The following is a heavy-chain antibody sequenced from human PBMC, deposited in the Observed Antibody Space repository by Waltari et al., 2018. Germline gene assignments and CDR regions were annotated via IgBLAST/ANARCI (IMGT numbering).Heavy chain of an antibody. V-gene: IGHV2-26*01. CDR1: GFSLSNARMG. Sequence: QVTLKESGPVLVKPTETLTLTCTVSGFSLSNARMGVSWIRPPPGKALEWLAHIFSNDEKSYSTSLKSRLTISKDTSKSQVVLTMTNMDPVDTATYYCARAHDSSGYYLYYFDYWGQGTLVTVSS. CDR2: IFSNDEK. CDR3: ARAHDSSGYYLYYFDY. J-gene: IGHJ4*02. D-gene: IGHD3-22*01.